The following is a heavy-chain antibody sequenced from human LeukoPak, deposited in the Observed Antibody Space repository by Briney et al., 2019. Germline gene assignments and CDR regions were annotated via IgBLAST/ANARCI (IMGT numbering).Heavy chain of an antibody. J-gene: IGHJ4*02. Sequence: GGSLRLSCAVSGFTFSSSWMHWVRQAPGKGLVWVARVNREGTTTTYADSVKGRFTISRDNAKNTLYLQMNNLRAEDTAVYYCARDLDWILFDYWGQGTLVTVSS. V-gene: IGHV3-74*03. CDR3: ARDLDWILFDY. CDR1: GFTFSSSW. D-gene: IGHD3-9*01. CDR2: VNREGTTT.